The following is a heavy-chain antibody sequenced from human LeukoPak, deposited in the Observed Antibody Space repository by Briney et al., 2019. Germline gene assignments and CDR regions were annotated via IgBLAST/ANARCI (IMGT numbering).Heavy chain of an antibody. Sequence: GESREISCKGSGYSFTSYWIGWVPQMPGKGLEWMGIIYPGDSDTRYSPSFQGQVTISADKSISTAYLQWSSLKASDTAMYYCARPYYYDSSGYSAPSAFDIWDQATIVTVTS. J-gene: IGHJ3*02. D-gene: IGHD3-22*01. V-gene: IGHV5-51*01. CDR3: ARPYYYDSSGYSAPSAFDI. CDR1: GYSFTSYW. CDR2: IYPGDSDT.